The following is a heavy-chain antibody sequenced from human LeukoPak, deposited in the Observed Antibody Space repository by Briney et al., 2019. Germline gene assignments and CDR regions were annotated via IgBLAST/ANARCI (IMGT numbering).Heavy chain of an antibody. Sequence: GGSLRLSCAASGFIFSDYYMSWIRQAPGKGLEWVSYISSSGSTMYYTDSVKGRFTISRDNAKDSLYLQMNSLRAEDTAVYYCARDPGSGYEEHFDCWGQGTLATVSS. D-gene: IGHD5-12*01. CDR3: ARDPGSGYEEHFDC. CDR1: GFIFSDYY. V-gene: IGHV3-11*01. J-gene: IGHJ4*02. CDR2: ISSSGSTM.